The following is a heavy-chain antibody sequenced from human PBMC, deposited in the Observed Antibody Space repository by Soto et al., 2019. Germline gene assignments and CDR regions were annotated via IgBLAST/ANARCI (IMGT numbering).Heavy chain of an antibody. CDR2: IYYSGST. CDR3: ARMTTVITYFDL. Sequence: QVQLQESGPGLVKPSQTLSLTCTVSGGSISSGGYYWSWIRQHPGKGLEWIGYIYYSGSTYYNPSLKSRVTISVDTSKNHFSLKLSSVTAADTAVYYCARMTTVITYFDLWGRGTLVTVSS. D-gene: IGHD4-17*01. V-gene: IGHV4-31*03. J-gene: IGHJ2*01. CDR1: GGSISSGGYY.